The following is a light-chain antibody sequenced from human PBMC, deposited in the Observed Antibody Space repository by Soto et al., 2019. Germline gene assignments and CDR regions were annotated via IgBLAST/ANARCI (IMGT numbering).Light chain of an antibody. CDR2: EVS. CDR3: SSSTTSTTRV. J-gene: IGLJ3*02. Sequence: QSVLTQPASVSGSPGQSITISCTGTSRDVGGYNYVSWYQQHPGKAPKLMIYEVSNRPSGVSNRFSGAKSGNTASLTISGLQAEDEADYYCSSSTTSTTRVFGGGTKLTVL. V-gene: IGLV2-14*01. CDR1: SRDVGGYNY.